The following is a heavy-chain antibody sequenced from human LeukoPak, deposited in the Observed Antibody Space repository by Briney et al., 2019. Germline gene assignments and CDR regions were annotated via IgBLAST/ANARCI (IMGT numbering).Heavy chain of an antibody. V-gene: IGHV3-53*01. Sequence: GGSLRLSRAASGFTVSDNYMSRVRQAPGKGLEWVSVIYSGGSTYYADSVKGRFTISRDNSKSTLYLQMNSLRAEDTTVYYCARALSSRGWYYFDYWGQGTLVTVSS. CDR1: GFTVSDNY. CDR2: IYSGGST. J-gene: IGHJ4*02. CDR3: ARALSSRGWYYFDY. D-gene: IGHD6-13*01.